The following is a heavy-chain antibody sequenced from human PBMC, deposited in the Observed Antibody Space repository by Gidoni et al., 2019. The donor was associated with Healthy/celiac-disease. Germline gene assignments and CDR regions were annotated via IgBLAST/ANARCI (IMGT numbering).Heavy chain of an antibody. V-gene: IGHV1-69*01. J-gene: IGHJ4*02. D-gene: IGHD5-12*01. CDR3: ARGGGYELGFNY. Sequence: QAQLVQSGAEAKKPGSSVKVSCKASGATFSSYAISWVRQAPGQGLEGWGGIIPIFGTANYARKFQRRVTITADESTGTAYMELSSLRSEDTAVYYCARGGGYELGFNYWGQGALVTVSS. CDR2: IIPIFGTA. CDR1: GATFSSYA.